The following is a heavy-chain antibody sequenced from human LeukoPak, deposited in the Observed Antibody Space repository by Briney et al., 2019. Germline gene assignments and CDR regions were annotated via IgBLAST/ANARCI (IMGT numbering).Heavy chain of an antibody. CDR1: GFIFSGYW. CDR2: MNQDGSEK. D-gene: IGHD3-9*01. J-gene: IGHJ4*02. V-gene: IGHV3-7*03. Sequence: PGGSLRLSCAASGFIFSGYWMSWVRQAPGKGLEWVANMNQDGSEKYYVDSVKGRFTISRDNSKNTLYLQMNSLRAEDTAVYYCASAGEYLTGYRFGGQGTLVTVSS. CDR3: ASAGEYLTGYRF.